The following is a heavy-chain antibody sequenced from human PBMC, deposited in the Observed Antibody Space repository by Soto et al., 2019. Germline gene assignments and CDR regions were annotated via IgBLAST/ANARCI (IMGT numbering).Heavy chain of an antibody. CDR2: IYYSGST. CDR3: ATLWGQD. Sequence: QLQLQESGPGLVKPSETLSLTCTVSGGSISSSSYYWGWIRQPPGKGLEWIGRIYYSGSTYYNPSLKSGVTISVDTSKNQFDRELSSVTAADTAVYYCATLWGQDWGQGTLVTVSS. D-gene: IGHD3-10*01. CDR1: GGSISSSSYY. V-gene: IGHV4-39*01. J-gene: IGHJ4*02.